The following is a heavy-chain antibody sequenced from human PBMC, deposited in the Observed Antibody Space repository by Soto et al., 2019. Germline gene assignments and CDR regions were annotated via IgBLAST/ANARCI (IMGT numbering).Heavy chain of an antibody. D-gene: IGHD2-15*01. V-gene: IGHV1-18*01. CDR3: AREGVCSSGSCALYFHDFFGMDV. CDR1: GYTFSRYG. Sequence: QAQLVQSGAEVKKPGASVKVSCKASGYTFSRYGISWVRQAPGQGLEWMGWISTYNENTKYAQKFQGRVTMTTDTSTSTADMELRSMTSDDTAMYYCAREGVCSSGSCALYFHDFFGMDVWGQGTTVTVSS. CDR2: ISTYNENT. J-gene: IGHJ6*02.